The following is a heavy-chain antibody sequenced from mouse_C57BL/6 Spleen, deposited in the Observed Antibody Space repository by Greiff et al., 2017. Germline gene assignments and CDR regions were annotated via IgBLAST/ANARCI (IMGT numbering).Heavy chain of an antibody. CDR3: TRRYYGSSWDFDY. Sequence: EVQLQQSGAELVRPGASVKLSCTASGFTFTDYYMPWVKQRPEQGLEWIGRIDPEDGDTDYAPKFKGKATMTVDTSSNTAYLQLSSLTSEDSAVYYCTRRYYGSSWDFDYWGKGTTLTVSS. CDR2: IDPEDGDT. CDR1: GFTFTDYY. J-gene: IGHJ2*01. D-gene: IGHD1-1*01. V-gene: IGHV14-1*01.